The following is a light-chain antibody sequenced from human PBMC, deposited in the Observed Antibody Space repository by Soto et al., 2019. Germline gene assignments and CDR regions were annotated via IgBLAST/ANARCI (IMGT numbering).Light chain of an antibody. CDR3: QQFRT. V-gene: IGKV3-20*01. CDR1: QSVSSSY. J-gene: IGKJ3*01. Sequence: EIVLTQSPGTLSLSPGERATLSCRASQSVSSSYIAWYQQKPGQAPRLLIYGASSRATGIPDRFSGSGSGTDFTLTISRLEPEDVAVYYCQQFRTFGPGTKVDI. CDR2: GAS.